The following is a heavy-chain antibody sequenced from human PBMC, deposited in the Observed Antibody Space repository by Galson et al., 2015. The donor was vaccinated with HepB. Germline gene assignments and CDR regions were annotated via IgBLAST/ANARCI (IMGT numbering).Heavy chain of an antibody. CDR3: ARVADSHYGDHTHFDS. CDR1: GSTFSDYY. D-gene: IGHD4-17*01. J-gene: IGHJ4*02. V-gene: IGHV3-11*06. CDR2: VSSNTIYT. Sequence: SLRLSCAASGSTFSDYYMSWIRQAPGKGLEWLAYVSSNTIYTNYADSVKGRFTVSRDNVKNSISLQMNRLSVEDTAMYYCARVADSHYGDHTHFDSWGQGALVTVSS.